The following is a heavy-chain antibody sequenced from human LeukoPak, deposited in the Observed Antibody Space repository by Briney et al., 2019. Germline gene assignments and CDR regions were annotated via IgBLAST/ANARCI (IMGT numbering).Heavy chain of an antibody. CDR3: AKHITPNYFDY. CDR2: IYDSGST. Sequence: SETLSLTCTVSGGSISSYYWSWIRQPPGKGLGWIGYIYDSGSTNYNPSLKSRVAFSVDTSKNQFSQKLRSVTAADTAVYYCAKHITPNYFDYWGQGNMVTVSS. J-gene: IGHJ4*02. V-gene: IGHV4-59*08. CDR1: GGSISSYY. D-gene: IGHD3-10*01.